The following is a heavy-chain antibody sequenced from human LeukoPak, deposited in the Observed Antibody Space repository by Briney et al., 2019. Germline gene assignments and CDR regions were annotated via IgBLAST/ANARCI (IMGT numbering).Heavy chain of an antibody. CDR2: ISSNGGST. CDR3: ARARITGTAYFDY. CDR1: GFTFSSYA. J-gene: IGHJ4*02. D-gene: IGHD1-20*01. Sequence: GGSLGFFCAASGFTFSSYAMHWVRQAPGKGLEYVSAISSNGGSTYYANSVKGRFTISRDNSKNTLYLQMGSLRAEDMAVYYCARARITGTAYFDYWGQGTLVTVSS. V-gene: IGHV3-64*01.